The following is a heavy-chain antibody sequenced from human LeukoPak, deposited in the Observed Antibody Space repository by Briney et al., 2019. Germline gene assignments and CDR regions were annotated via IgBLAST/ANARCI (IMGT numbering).Heavy chain of an antibody. Sequence: PGGSLRLSCEASGFTFSSYAMHWVRQAPGKGLEWVAVISYDGSNKYYADSVKGRFTISRDNSKNTLYLQMNSLRAEDTAVYYCARPNRIAVAGAFDYWGQGTLVTVSS. CDR2: ISYDGSNK. V-gene: IGHV3-30-3*01. J-gene: IGHJ4*02. CDR3: ARPNRIAVAGAFDY. D-gene: IGHD6-19*01. CDR1: GFTFSSYA.